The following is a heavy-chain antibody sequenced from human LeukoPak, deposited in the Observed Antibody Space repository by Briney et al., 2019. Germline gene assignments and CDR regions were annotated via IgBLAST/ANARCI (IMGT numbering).Heavy chain of an antibody. CDR3: AGEGRSGSYYSWFDP. D-gene: IGHD3-10*01. J-gene: IGHJ5*02. Sequence: SETLSITCVVYGGSFSGYYWSCIRQPPGKGLEWTGEINHSGSTNYNPSLKSRVTISVDTAKNQFSLKLSSVTAADTAVYYCAGEGRSGSYYSWFDPRGQGTLVTVSS. V-gene: IGHV4-34*01. CDR2: INHSGST. CDR1: GGSFSGYY.